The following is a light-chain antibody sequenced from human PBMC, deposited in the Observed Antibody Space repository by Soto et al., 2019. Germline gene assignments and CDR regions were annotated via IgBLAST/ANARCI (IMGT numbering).Light chain of an antibody. V-gene: IGLV2-8*01. J-gene: IGLJ1*01. Sequence: QSSLTQPPSASWSLGQSVTISCTGTSSDVGGYNYVSWYQQLPGKAPKLIIYAVNKWPSGVPDRFSGSKSGNTASLTVSGLQAEDEADYYCSSYAGTSYIVFGSGTKVTVL. CDR2: AVN. CDR1: SSDVGGYNY. CDR3: SSYAGTSYIV.